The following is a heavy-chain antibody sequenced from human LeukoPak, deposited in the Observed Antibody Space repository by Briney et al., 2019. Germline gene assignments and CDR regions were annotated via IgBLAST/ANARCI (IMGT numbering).Heavy chain of an antibody. CDR2: ISTSAGTI. V-gene: IGHV3-48*03. D-gene: IGHD3-16*01. CDR3: ARDQGGGSLDAFDV. CDR1: GFTFSNYE. Sequence: PGGSLRLSCVASGFTFSNYEMNWVRQAPGKGLEWLSYISTSAGTIYYADSVKGRFTISRDNAKNSLYLQMNSLRAEDTAVYYCARDQGGGSLDAFDVWGQGTMVTVSS. J-gene: IGHJ3*01.